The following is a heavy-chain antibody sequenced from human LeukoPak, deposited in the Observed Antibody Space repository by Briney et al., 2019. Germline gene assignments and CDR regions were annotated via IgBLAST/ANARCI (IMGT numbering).Heavy chain of an antibody. CDR1: GGSISSGGYS. CDR2: IYYSGST. CDR3: ASRRIIVVVTAIHFDY. D-gene: IGHD2-21*02. J-gene: IGHJ4*02. Sequence: SQTLSLTCAVSGGSISSGGYSWSWIRQPPGKGLEWIGYIYYSGSTYYNPSLKSRVTISVDTSKNQFSLKLSSVTAADTAVYYCASRRIIVVVTAIHFDYWGQGTLATVSS. V-gene: IGHV4-30-4*07.